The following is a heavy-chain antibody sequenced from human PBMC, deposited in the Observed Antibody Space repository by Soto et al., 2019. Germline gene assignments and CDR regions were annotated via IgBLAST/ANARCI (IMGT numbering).Heavy chain of an antibody. V-gene: IGHV1-2*04. J-gene: IGHJ5*02. CDR3: ARDGLYCSSTSCPARWFDP. D-gene: IGHD2-2*01. CDR1: GYTFTGYY. CDR2: INPDSGGT. Sequence: QVQLVKSGAEVKKPGASVKVSCKASGYTFTGYYMHWVRQAPGQGLEWRGWINPDSGGTNFAQKFQGWVTMTRDTSISTAYMELSRLRSDDTAVYYCARDGLYCSSTSCPARWFDPWGQGTLVTVSS.